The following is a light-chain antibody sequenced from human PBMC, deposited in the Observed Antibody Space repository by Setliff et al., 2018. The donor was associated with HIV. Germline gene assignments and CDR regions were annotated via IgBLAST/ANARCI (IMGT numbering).Light chain of an antibody. CDR3: SSYTSSSTLPYV. J-gene: IGLJ1*01. V-gene: IGLV2-14*03. CDR1: SSDVGGYNY. CDR2: DVT. Sequence: QSVLTQPASVSGSPGQSITVSCTGTSSDVGGYNYVSWYQQHPGKAPKLMIYDVTNRPSGISNRFSGSKSGNTASLTISGLQAEDEADYYCSSYTSSSTLPYVFGTGTKGTV.